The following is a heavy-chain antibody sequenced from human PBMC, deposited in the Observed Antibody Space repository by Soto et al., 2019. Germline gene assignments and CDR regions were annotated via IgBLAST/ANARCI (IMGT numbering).Heavy chain of an antibody. CDR1: GGSISSSSYY. V-gene: IGHV4-39*01. Sequence: SETLSLTCTVSGGSISSSSYYWGWIRQPPGKGLEWIGSIYYSGSTYYNPSLKSRVTISVDTSKNQFSLKLSSVTAADTAVNYWARQYYDILTATNWSDPWGQG. CDR3: ARQYYDILTATNWSDP. J-gene: IGHJ5*02. D-gene: IGHD3-9*01. CDR2: IYYSGST.